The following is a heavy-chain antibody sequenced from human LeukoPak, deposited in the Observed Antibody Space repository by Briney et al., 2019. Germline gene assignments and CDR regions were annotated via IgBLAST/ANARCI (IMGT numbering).Heavy chain of an antibody. Sequence: SETLSLTCTVSGGSISSSSYYWGWIRQPPGKGLEWIGSIYYSGSTYYNPSLKSRVTISVDTSKNQFSLKLSFLTAADTAVYYCARGQWDIPSPFDHWGQGTLVTVSS. CDR3: ARGQWDIPSPFDH. CDR2: IYYSGST. J-gene: IGHJ4*02. V-gene: IGHV4-39*01. CDR1: GGSISSSSYY. D-gene: IGHD1-26*01.